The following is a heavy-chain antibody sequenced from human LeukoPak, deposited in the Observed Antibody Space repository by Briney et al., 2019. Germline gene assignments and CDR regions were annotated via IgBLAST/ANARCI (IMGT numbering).Heavy chain of an antibody. Sequence: GGSLRLPCAASGFTFSSYWMHWVRQAPGKGLVWVSRINSDGSSTSYADSVKGRFTISRDNAKNTLYLQMNSLRAEDTAVYYCARLSLARGAFDIWGQGTMVTVSS. J-gene: IGHJ3*02. D-gene: IGHD3-10*01. V-gene: IGHV3-74*01. CDR2: INSDGSST. CDR3: ARLSLARGAFDI. CDR1: GFTFSSYW.